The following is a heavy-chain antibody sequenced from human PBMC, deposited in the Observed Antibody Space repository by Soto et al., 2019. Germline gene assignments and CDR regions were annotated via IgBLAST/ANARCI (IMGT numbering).Heavy chain of an antibody. Sequence: GGSLRLSCAASGFTFSTYGMHWVRQAPGKGLEWVAAISVDGGNQYYADSVKGRFTISRDNSKNTLYLQMDSLRAEDTAVFYCAKDQNSWGFDYWSQGTLVTVSS. CDR1: GFTFSTYG. CDR2: ISVDGGNQ. CDR3: AKDQNSWGFDY. D-gene: IGHD6-13*01. J-gene: IGHJ4*02. V-gene: IGHV3-30*18.